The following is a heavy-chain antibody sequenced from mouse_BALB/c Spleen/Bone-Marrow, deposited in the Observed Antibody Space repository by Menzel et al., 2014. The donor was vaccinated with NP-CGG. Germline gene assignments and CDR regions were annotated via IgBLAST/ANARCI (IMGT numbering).Heavy chain of an antibody. V-gene: IGHV5-4*02. Sequence: EVQLQESGGGLGKPGGSLQLSCAASGFTFSDYSRYWVRQPPEKRLEWVATISDGGSYTYYPDSVKGRFTISRDNAKNNLYLQMSSLKAEDTAMYYCARGSSYFDYWGQGTTLTVSS. CDR3: ARGSSYFDY. D-gene: IGHD1-1*01. CDR1: GFTFSDYS. J-gene: IGHJ2*01. CDR2: ISDGGSYT.